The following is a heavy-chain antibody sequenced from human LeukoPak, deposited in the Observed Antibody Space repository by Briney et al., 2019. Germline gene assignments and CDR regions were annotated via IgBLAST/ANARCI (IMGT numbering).Heavy chain of an antibody. CDR1: GGSISSIY. CDR3: DRLNDPRISYNWYDS. CDR2: MSPSGST. D-gene: IGHD2/OR15-2a*01. J-gene: IGHJ5*01. V-gene: IGHV4-4*09. Sequence: LETLSLTCAVSGGSISSIYCSWIRQSPRKGLEWIGYMSPSGSTNYNPSLKSRLSISVDTSTKHFSLELSPLTAADAAVYYCDRLNDPRISYNWYDSWDRGHLITVSS.